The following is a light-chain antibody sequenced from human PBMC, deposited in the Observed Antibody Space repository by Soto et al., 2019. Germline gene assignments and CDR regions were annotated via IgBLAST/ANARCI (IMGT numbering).Light chain of an antibody. CDR1: QSVSYW. CDR3: QQYGFS. J-gene: IGKJ3*01. CDR2: DAS. V-gene: IGKV1-5*01. Sequence: DIQMTQSPSTLSASVGDRVTITCRASQSVSYWFAWYQQKPGMAPKLLIHDASSFESGVPSRFRGSGSGKEFTLTISSLQPDDFATYYCQQYGFSFGPGTKVEI.